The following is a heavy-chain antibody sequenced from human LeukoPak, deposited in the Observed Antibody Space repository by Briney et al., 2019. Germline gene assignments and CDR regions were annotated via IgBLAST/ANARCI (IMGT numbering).Heavy chain of an antibody. V-gene: IGHV3-33*01. CDR2: IWYDGSNK. CDR3: AREVGATDFDY. J-gene: IGHJ4*02. CDR1: GFTFSSYG. D-gene: IGHD1-26*01. Sequence: QPGGSLRLSCAASGFTFSSYGMHWVRQAPGKGLEWVAVIWYDGSNKYYADSVKGRFTISRDNSKNTLYLQMNSLRAEDTAVYYCAREVGATDFDYWGQGTLVTVSS.